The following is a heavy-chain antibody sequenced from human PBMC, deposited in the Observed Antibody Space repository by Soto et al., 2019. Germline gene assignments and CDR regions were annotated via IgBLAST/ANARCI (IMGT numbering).Heavy chain of an antibody. CDR1: GFTFSSYA. CDR3: TVTPPYYYYYYYMDV. J-gene: IGHJ6*03. V-gene: IGHV3-23*01. D-gene: IGHD4-4*01. CDR2: ISGSGGST. Sequence: GGSLRLSCAASGFTFSSYAMSWVRQAPGKGLEWVSAISGSGGSTYYADSVKGRFTISRDNSKNTLYLQMNSLRAEDTAVYYCTVTPPYYYYYYYMDVWGKGTTVTVSS.